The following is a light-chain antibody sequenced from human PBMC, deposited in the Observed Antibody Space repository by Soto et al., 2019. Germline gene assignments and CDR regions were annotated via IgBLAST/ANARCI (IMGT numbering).Light chain of an antibody. Sequence: EIQMTQSPSSVSASVGDRVTITCRASQGISTWLAWYQQKPGKAPKLLISDASNLERGVPSRFTGSGSGTDFTFSISSLQPEDIATYYCQQYETFSGTFGQGTKVDIK. CDR1: QGISTW. J-gene: IGKJ1*01. V-gene: IGKV1-33*01. CDR3: QQYETFSGT. CDR2: DAS.